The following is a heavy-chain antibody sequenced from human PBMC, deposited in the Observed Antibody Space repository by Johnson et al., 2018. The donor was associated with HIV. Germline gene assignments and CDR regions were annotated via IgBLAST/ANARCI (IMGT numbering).Heavy chain of an antibody. CDR2: LWYDGTTA. D-gene: IGHD6-13*01. J-gene: IGHJ3*02. CDR1: GFNFNIYG. Sequence: QVQLVESGGDMVQPGRSLRLSCAASGFNFNIYGMHWVRQAPGKGLEWVAILWYDGTTAFYADSVKGRFTISRDTSKKMLYLQMNSLRAEDTAVYYCARATPGIAAAGPTHPSAFDIWGQGTMVTVSS. CDR3: ARATPGIAAAGPTHPSAFDI. V-gene: IGHV3-33*01.